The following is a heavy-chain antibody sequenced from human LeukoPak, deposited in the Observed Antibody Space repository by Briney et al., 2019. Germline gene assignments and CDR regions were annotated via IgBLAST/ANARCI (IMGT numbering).Heavy chain of an antibody. CDR3: FTVTTGVPNAFDI. CDR1: GFTFISSA. V-gene: IGHV1-58*02. D-gene: IGHD4-17*01. J-gene: IGHJ3*02. Sequence: GTSVKVSCKASGFTFISSAMQWVRQARGQRLEWIGWIVVGSGNTNYAQKFQERVTITRDMSTSTAYMELSSLRSEDTAVYYCFTVTTGVPNAFDIWGQGTMVTVSS. CDR2: IVVGSGNT.